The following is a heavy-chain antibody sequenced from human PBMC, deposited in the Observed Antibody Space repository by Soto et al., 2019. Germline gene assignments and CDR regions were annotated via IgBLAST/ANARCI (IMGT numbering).Heavy chain of an antibody. Sequence: GGSLRLSCAASGFTFSSYAMHWVRQAPGKGLEWVAVISYDGSNKYYADSVKGRFTISRDNSKNTLYLQMNSLRAEDTAVYYCAREVSGYSSARYYYYGMDVWGQGTTVTVSS. J-gene: IGHJ6*02. CDR1: GFTFSSYA. V-gene: IGHV3-30-3*01. D-gene: IGHD6-19*01. CDR3: AREVSGYSSARYYYYGMDV. CDR2: ISYDGSNK.